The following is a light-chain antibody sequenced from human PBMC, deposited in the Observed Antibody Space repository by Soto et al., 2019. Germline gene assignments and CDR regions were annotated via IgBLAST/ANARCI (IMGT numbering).Light chain of an antibody. CDR3: QQYNSRRS. CDR1: QSISSW. J-gene: IGKJ4*01. Sequence: DIQMTQSPSTLSASVGDRVTITCRASQSISSWLAWYQQKAGKAPKLLIYKVSNLESGVPSRFSGSGSGTEFNLTISSLQPDDFATYYCQQYNSRRSFGGGTKVEIK. CDR2: KVS. V-gene: IGKV1-5*03.